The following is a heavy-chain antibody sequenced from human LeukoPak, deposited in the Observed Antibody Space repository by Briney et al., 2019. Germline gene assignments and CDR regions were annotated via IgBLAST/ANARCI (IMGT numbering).Heavy chain of an antibody. V-gene: IGHV3-30*02. J-gene: IGHJ4*02. CDR3: AKGTIRYCSSTGCYIDH. Sequence: GGSLRLSCAASGLTFSSYGMHWVRQAPGKGLEWVALIQYDGSNKYYPDSVKCRFTISRDNSKDTLYLQMNSLRAEDTAVYYCAKGTIRYCSSTGCYIDHWGQGTLVTVSS. CDR1: GLTFSSYG. D-gene: IGHD2-2*01. CDR2: IQYDGSNK.